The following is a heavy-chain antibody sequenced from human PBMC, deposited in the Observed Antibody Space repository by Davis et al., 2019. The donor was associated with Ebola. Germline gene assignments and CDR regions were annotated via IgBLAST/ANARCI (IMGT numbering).Heavy chain of an antibody. CDR3: VKDTVNTAKVTDC. CDR1: GFTVSSNH. V-gene: IGHV3-64D*06. D-gene: IGHD5-18*01. CDR2: ISSNGGST. J-gene: IGHJ4*02. Sequence: GESLKISCAASGFTVSSNHMSWVRQAPGKGLEYVSAISSNGGSTYYADSVKGRFTISRDNSKNTLYLQMSSLRAEDTAVYYCVKDTVNTAKVTDCWGQGTLVTVSS.